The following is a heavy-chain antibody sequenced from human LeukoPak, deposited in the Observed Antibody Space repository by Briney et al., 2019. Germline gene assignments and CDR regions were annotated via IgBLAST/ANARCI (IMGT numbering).Heavy chain of an antibody. D-gene: IGHD5-18*01. CDR3: ARDIRGYSYGYVYDAFDI. CDR2: IKQDGSEK. V-gene: IGHV3-7*01. Sequence: GGSLRLSCAASRFTFSSYGMHWVRLAPGKGLEWVANIKQDGSEKYYVDSVKGRFTISRDNAKNSLYLQMNSLRAEDTAVYYCARDIRGYSYGYVYDAFDIWGQGTMVTVSS. CDR1: RFTFSSYG. J-gene: IGHJ3*02.